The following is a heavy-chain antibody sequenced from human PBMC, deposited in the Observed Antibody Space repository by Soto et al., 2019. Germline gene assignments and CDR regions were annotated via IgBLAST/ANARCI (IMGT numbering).Heavy chain of an antibody. J-gene: IGHJ6*02. V-gene: IGHV1-2*04. CDR2: INPNSGGT. CDR3: AGAMVRGVHANHHYGMDV. CDR1: GYTFTGYY. D-gene: IGHD3-10*01. Sequence: ASVKVSCKASGYTFTGYYMHWVRQAPGQGLEWMGWINPNSGGTNYAQKFQGWVTMTRDTSISTAYMELSRLRSDDTAVYYCAGAMVRGVHANHHYGMDVWGQGTTVTVSS.